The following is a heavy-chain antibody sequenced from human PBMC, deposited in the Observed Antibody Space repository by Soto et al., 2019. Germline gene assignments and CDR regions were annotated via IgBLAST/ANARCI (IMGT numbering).Heavy chain of an antibody. Sequence: QLQLQESGPGLVKPSETLSLICSVSVVSISGSSYYWGWIRQPPGKGLEWIGSIYYSGQTYYNPSLKSGVTISIDRSKNQFSLNLTSVTATDTAIYYCARHGSSWGQGPLVTVSS. V-gene: IGHV4-39*01. J-gene: IGHJ5*02. CDR3: ARHGSS. CDR1: VVSISGSSYY. CDR2: IYYSGQT.